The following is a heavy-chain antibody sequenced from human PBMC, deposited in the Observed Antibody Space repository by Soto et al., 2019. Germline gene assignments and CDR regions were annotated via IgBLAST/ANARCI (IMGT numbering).Heavy chain of an antibody. CDR2: IIPVIGTP. Sequence: QVQLVQSGAEVKKPGSSVKVSCKASGDTLSTYAISWVRQAPEQGLQWMGGIIPVIGTPNYAQKFQGRVTITADESTSTAYMELSSLRSDDTAVYYCARGPIVRGVALYGMDVWGQGTTVTVSS. D-gene: IGHD3-10*01. V-gene: IGHV1-69*01. J-gene: IGHJ6*02. CDR3: ARGPIVRGVALYGMDV. CDR1: GDTLSTYA.